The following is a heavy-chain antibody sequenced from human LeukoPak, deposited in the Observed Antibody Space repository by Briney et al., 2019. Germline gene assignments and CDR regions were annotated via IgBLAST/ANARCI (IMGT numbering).Heavy chain of an antibody. J-gene: IGHJ4*02. CDR3: ARGRITIFGVVIPHFDN. D-gene: IGHD3-3*01. Sequence: PSETLSLTCTISRGSISSYYWSWIQQSPGKGLEWIASIDNTGNTNSNPSLKSRVTMSVDTSKNQFSLRLSSLIVADTAVYYCARGRITIFGVVIPHFDNWGQGTLVTVSS. CDR1: RGSISSYY. V-gene: IGHV4-59*01. CDR2: IDNTGNT.